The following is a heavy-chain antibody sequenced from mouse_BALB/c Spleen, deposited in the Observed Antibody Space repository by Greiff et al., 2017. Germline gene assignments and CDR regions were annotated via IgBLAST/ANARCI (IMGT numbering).Heavy chain of an antibody. Sequence: EVQLQQSGAELVKPGASVKLSCTASGFNIKDTYMHWVKQRPEQGLEWIGRIDPANGNTKYDPKFQGKATITADTSSNTAYLQLSSLTSEDTAVYYCARDGYYSAWLAYWGQGTLVTVSA. V-gene: IGHV14-3*02. CDR2: IDPANGNT. J-gene: IGHJ3*01. CDR1: GFNIKDTY. D-gene: IGHD2-3*01. CDR3: ARDGYYSAWLAY.